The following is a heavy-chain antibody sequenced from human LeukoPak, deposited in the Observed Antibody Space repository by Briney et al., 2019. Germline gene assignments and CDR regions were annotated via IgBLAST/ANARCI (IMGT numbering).Heavy chain of an antibody. CDR1: GYTFTSYG. D-gene: IGHD6-19*01. CDR2: ISAYNGNT. V-gene: IGHV1-18*01. CDR3: AREGGIAVAENYYYYGMDV. Sequence: ASVTVSCKASGYTFTSYGISWVRQAPGQGLEWMGWISAYNGNTNYAQKLQGRVTMTTDTSTSTAYMELRSLRSDDTAVYYCAREGGIAVAENYYYYGMDVWGQGTTVTVSS. J-gene: IGHJ6*02.